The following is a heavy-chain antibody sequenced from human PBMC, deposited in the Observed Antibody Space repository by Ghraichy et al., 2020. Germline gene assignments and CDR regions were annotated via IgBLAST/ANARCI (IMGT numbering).Heavy chain of an antibody. J-gene: IGHJ5*02. Sequence: SETLSLTCTVSGGSISSNSYYWGWIRQPPGKGLEWIGTISYSGSTYYNPSLKSRVTTFVDTSKNQFSLNLSSVTAADTAVYYCARRWAGSDWFDPWGQGTLVTVSS. CDR2: ISYSGST. V-gene: IGHV4-39*01. CDR3: ARRWAGSDWFDP. CDR1: GGSISSNSYY. D-gene: IGHD3-10*01.